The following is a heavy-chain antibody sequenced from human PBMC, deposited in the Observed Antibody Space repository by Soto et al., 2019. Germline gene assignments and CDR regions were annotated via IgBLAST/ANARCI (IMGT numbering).Heavy chain of an antibody. V-gene: IGHV5-51*01. CDR2: IYPGDSDT. CDR3: AGRTYSRCPYFMVV. Sequence: RGEPLQISCTGSGYSFTSYWIGWVRQMPGKGLEWMGIIYPGDSDTRYSPSFQGQVTISADKTISTAYLQWSSLKASDTAMYHCAGRTYSRCPYFMVVWGQGTMVTVSS. CDR1: GYSFTSYW. D-gene: IGHD6-6*01. J-gene: IGHJ6*02.